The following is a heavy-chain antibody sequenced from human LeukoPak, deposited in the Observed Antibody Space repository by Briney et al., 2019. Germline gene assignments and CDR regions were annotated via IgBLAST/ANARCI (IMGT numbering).Heavy chain of an antibody. J-gene: IGHJ4*02. Sequence: GGSLRLSCAASGFTFSRYEMNWVRQAPGEGLEWVSYISSSGSTIYYADSVKGRFTISRDNAKNSLYLQMNSLRAEDTAVYYCAGIDYYDSSGYYYVEDYWGQGTLVTVSS. CDR2: ISSSGSTI. CDR1: GFTFSRYE. V-gene: IGHV3-48*03. CDR3: AGIDYYDSSGYYYVEDY. D-gene: IGHD3-22*01.